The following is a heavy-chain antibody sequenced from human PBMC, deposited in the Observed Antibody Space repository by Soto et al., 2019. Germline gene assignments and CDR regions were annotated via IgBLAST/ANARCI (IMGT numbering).Heavy chain of an antibody. CDR3: ASAYSSSYNWFDP. V-gene: IGHV4-31*03. Sequence: PSETLSLTCTVSGGSISGGGYYWSWIRQHPGKGLEWIGYIYYSGSTYYNPSLKSRVTISVDTSKNQFSLKLSSVTAADTAVYYCASAYSSSYNWFDPWGQGTLVTVSS. D-gene: IGHD6-6*01. J-gene: IGHJ5*02. CDR2: IYYSGST. CDR1: GGSISGGGYY.